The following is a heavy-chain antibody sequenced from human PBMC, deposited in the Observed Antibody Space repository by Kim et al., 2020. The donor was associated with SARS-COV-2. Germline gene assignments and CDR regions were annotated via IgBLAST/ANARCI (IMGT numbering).Heavy chain of an antibody. CDR2: ISAYNGNT. CDR3: ASGGPFAHGEYQLLGPGGI. CDR1: GYTFTSYG. Sequence: ASVKVSCKASGYTFTSYGISWVRQAPGQGLEWMGWISAYNGNTNYAQKLQGRVTMTTDTSTSTAYMELRSLRSDDTAGYYCASGGPFAHGEYQLLGPGGIWGHGSLLTVSA. D-gene: IGHD2-2*01. V-gene: IGHV1-18*04. J-gene: IGHJ4*01.